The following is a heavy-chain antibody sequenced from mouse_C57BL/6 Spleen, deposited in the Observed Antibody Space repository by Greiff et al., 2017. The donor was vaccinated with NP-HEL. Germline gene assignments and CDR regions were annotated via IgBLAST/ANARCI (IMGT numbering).Heavy chain of an antibody. CDR1: GYAFSSSW. D-gene: IGHD1-1*01. CDR2: IYPGDGDT. V-gene: IGHV1-82*01. Sequence: VQLQQSGPELVKPGASVKISCKASGYAFSSSWMNWVKQRPGKGLEWIGRIYPGDGDTNYNGKFKGKATLTADKSSSTAYMQLSSLTSEDSAVYFCAREERHYYGSSPWFAYWGQGTLVTVSA. CDR3: AREERHYYGSSPWFAY. J-gene: IGHJ3*01.